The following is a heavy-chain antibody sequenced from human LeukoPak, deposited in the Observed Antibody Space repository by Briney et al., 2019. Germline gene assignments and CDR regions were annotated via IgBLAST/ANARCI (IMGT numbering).Heavy chain of an antibody. D-gene: IGHD2/OR15-2a*01. CDR3: ASRGISRGSEYFQP. V-gene: IGHV4-39*01. CDR1: GGSISSRNYY. J-gene: IGHJ1*01. CDR2: IYHSEST. Sequence: PSETLSLTCTVSGGSISSRNYYWGWIRQPPGKGLEWIGSIYHSESTYYNPSLKSRVTISADTSKNQFSLKLSSVTAADTAVYYCASRGISRGSEYFQPWGQGTLVTVSS.